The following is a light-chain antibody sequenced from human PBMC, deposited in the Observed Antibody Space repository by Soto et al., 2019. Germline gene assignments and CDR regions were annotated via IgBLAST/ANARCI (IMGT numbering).Light chain of an antibody. V-gene: IGKV3-15*01. Sequence: EIVLTQSPGTLSLSPGERATLSCRASQSVSSNLAWYQQKPGQAPRXIIYGASKRATGFPARFSGSGSGTDFTLTISSLQSEDFAVYYCQQYNNWPWTFGQGTKVDIK. CDR2: GAS. J-gene: IGKJ1*01. CDR1: QSVSSN. CDR3: QQYNNWPWT.